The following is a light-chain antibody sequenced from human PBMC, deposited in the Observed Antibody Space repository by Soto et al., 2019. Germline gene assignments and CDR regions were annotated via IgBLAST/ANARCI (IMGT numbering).Light chain of an antibody. Sequence: DIQMTQSPTSLSASVGDRVTITCRASQDIRNFVAWYQQKPGKTPKLLIYAASTLQSGVPSRFSGSGSGTDFTLTINIPMPEDVSTYSGQKYSSVPVFGPGTKVEIK. CDR2: AAS. J-gene: IGKJ3*01. CDR1: QDIRNF. V-gene: IGKV1-27*01. CDR3: QKYSSVPV.